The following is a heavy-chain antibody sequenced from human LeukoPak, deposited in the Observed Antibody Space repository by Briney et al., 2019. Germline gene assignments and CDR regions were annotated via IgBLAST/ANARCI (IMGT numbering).Heavy chain of an antibody. J-gene: IGHJ4*02. D-gene: IGHD3-10*01. CDR2: ISGSGGST. V-gene: IGHV3-23*01. CDR3: AKRWSYYFDY. CDR1: GFTFSNYA. Sequence: PGGSLRLSCAASGFTFSNYAMSWARQAPGKGLEWVSAISGSGGSTYYADSVKGRFTISRDNSKNTLYLQMNSLRAEDTAVYYCAKRWSYYFDYWGQGALVTVSS.